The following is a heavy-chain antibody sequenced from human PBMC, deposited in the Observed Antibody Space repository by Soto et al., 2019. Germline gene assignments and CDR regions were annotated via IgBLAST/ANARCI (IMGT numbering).Heavy chain of an antibody. J-gene: IGHJ4*02. CDR1: GGTFSSYT. CDR2: IIPILGIA. Sequence: QVQLVQSGAEVQKPGSSVKVSCKASGGTFSSYTISWVRQAPGQGLEWMGRIIPILGIANYAQKFQGRVTITADKSTSTAYMELSSLRSEDTAVYYCARDVTGGSYFDYWGQGTLVTVSS. CDR3: ARDVTGGSYFDY. V-gene: IGHV1-69*08. D-gene: IGHD7-27*01.